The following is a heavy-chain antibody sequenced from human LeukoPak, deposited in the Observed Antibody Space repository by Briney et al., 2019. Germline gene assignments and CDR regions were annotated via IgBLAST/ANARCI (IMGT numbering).Heavy chain of an antibody. CDR3: ARNSSWYFDF. J-gene: IGHJ5*01. V-gene: IGHV4-38-2*01. D-gene: IGHD6-13*01. Sequence: SETLSLTCAVSGYSISSDYYRGWIRQPPGKGLEWIGSIYQSGSTHYNPSLKSRVTISVDTSKNQFSLKLNSVTAADTAVYYCARNSSWYFDFWGQGTLVTVSS. CDR2: IYQSGST. CDR1: GYSISSDYY.